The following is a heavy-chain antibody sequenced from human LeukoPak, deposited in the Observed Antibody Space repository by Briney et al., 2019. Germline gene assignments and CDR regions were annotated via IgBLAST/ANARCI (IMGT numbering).Heavy chain of an antibody. V-gene: IGHV4-61*10. J-gene: IGHJ4*02. CDR2: IYYSGST. Sequence: SQTLSLTCTVSGGSISSGSYYWSWIRQPAGKGLEWIGYIYYSGSTNYNPSLKSRVTISVDTSKNQFSLKLSSVTAADTAVYYCASGGYYDSGGYYIVQFDYWGQGTLVTVSS. D-gene: IGHD3-22*01. CDR3: ASGGYYDSGGYYIVQFDY. CDR1: GGSISSGSYY.